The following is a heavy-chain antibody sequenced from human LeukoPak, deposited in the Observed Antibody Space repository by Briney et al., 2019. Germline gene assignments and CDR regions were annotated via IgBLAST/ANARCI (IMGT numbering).Heavy chain of an antibody. CDR1: GFTFSSYE. CDR3: ARVAADYYYYMDV. V-gene: IGHV3-48*03. D-gene: IGHD6-25*01. CDR2: ISSSGATM. Sequence: GGSLRLSCAASGFTFSSYEMNWVRQAPGKGLEWVSYISSSGATMYYADSVKGRFTISRDNAKNSLYLQMNSLRAEDTAVYYCARVAADYYYYMDVWGKGTTVTISS. J-gene: IGHJ6*03.